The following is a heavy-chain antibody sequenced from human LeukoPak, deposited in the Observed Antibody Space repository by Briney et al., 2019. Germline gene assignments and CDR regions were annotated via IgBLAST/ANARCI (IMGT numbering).Heavy chain of an antibody. Sequence: PSETLSLTCSVSSYSIDTYYWSWIRQPAGKGLEWIGPILATGSSNYNPSLKSRVTISLDKSKNQCSQRLNSVTAADTAVYYCARDISGGTLYYWGRGILVTVSS. V-gene: IGHV4-4*07. CDR1: SYSIDTYY. CDR3: ARDISGGTLYY. CDR2: ILATGSS. D-gene: IGHD1-20*01. J-gene: IGHJ4*02.